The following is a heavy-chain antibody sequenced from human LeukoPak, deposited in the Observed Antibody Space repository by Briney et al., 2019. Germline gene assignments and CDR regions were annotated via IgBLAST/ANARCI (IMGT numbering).Heavy chain of an antibody. V-gene: IGHV4-59*08. CDR2: IYYSGST. CDR3: ARTYGDYADY. CDR1: AGSITTYY. D-gene: IGHD4-17*01. J-gene: IGHJ4*02. Sequence: SASLSPTRPVDAGSITTYYWGSARQPPGKGLEWIGYIYYSGSTNYNPSLKRRVTISVDTSKNQFSLKLSSVTAADTAVYYCARTYGDYADYWGQGTLVTVSS.